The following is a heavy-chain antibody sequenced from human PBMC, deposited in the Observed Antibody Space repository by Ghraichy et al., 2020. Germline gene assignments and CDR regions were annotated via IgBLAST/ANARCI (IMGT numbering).Heavy chain of an antibody. Sequence: GGSLRLSCVASGLTFSRYAMSWVRQAPGKGLEWVSAISGSGGYTYYADSVKGRFIISRDISKNTLYLQMNSLRAEDTAVYYCAKGGGYYYDNTSGYRIEHWGQGTLVTVSS. V-gene: IGHV3-23*01. CDR1: GLTFSRYA. J-gene: IGHJ4*02. CDR3: AKGGGYYYDNTSGYRIEH. CDR2: ISGSGGYT. D-gene: IGHD3-22*01.